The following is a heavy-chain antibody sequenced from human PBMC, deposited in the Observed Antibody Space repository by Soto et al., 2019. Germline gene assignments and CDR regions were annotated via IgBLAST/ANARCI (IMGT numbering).Heavy chain of an antibody. CDR3: ARESVGTGLDA. V-gene: IGHV3-48*03. D-gene: IGHD1-1*01. J-gene: IGHJ6*02. Sequence: EVQLVESGGGLVQPGGSLRLSCEASGFTFSAFEMNWVRQAPGKGLEWLSYIYNSGSTMTYADSVKGRFAISRDNAKNSLYLEMFSLRAEETAVYYCARESVGTGLDAWGQGTTVTVSS. CDR1: GFTFSAFE. CDR2: IYNSGSTM.